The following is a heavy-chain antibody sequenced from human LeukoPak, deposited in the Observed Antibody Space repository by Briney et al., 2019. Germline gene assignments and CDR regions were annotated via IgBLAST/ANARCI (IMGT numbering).Heavy chain of an antibody. V-gene: IGHV3-7*04. J-gene: IGHJ4*02. Sequence: GGSLRLSCAASRFTFRNHWMNWVRQAPGKGLEWVANIKQDGSEKNYVDSVKGRFTISRVNANNSLFLQMSNLRVEDTGVYYCARGDYYGSGTADYWGQGTLVTVSS. CDR3: ARGDYYGSGTADY. CDR1: RFTFRNHW. CDR2: IKQDGSEK. D-gene: IGHD3-10*01.